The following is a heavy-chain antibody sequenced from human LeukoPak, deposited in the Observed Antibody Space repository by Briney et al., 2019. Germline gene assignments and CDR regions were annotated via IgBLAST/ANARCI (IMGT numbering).Heavy chain of an antibody. D-gene: IGHD4-17*01. Sequence: GGSLRLSSAVSGFTLSSYNMNWVRQAPGKGLEWVSYIRNSGNTIYYADSVKGRFTISRDNSKNTLYLQMNSLRAEDTAVYYCARATASRFDYWGQGTLVTVSS. J-gene: IGHJ4*02. CDR2: IRNSGNTI. CDR3: ARATASRFDY. CDR1: GFTLSSYN. V-gene: IGHV3-48*01.